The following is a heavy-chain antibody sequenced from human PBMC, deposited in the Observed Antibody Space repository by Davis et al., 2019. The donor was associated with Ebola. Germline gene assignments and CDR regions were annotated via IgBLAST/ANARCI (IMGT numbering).Heavy chain of an antibody. V-gene: IGHV3-53*01. CDR1: GFNVGGNY. J-gene: IGHJ5*02. CDR2: IYSGGST. D-gene: IGHD3-3*01. CDR3: ARLITTSGVASRIDP. Sequence: GESLKISCAASGFNVGGNYVTWVRQAPGKGLEWVSVIYSGGSTYYADSVKGRFVISRDNSNNTVFLQMNRLKAEDTALYYCARLITTSGVASRIDPWGQGTLVTVSP.